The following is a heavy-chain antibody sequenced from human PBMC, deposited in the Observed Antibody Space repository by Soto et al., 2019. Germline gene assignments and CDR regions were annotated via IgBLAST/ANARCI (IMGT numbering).Heavy chain of an antibody. CDR3: ASRAMIVVDTDGFDI. V-gene: IGHV3-74*01. J-gene: IGHJ3*02. CDR2: INSDGSST. Sequence: GGSLRLSCAASGFIFSTYYMHWVRQAPGKGLVWISRINSDGSSTTYADSVKGRSTISRDNAKDTLFLQMNSLRAEDTAVYYCASRAMIVVDTDGFDIWGQGTMVTVSS. D-gene: IGHD3-22*01. CDR1: GFIFSTYY.